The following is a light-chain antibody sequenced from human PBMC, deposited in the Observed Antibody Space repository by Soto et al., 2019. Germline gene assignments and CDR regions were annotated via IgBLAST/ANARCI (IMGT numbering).Light chain of an antibody. Sequence: VLTQSPFTLSLSPGARSSLSFRASQSFRGLLAWYQQEPGQAPRLLIYDAYNRATGIPPRFSGSGSGTDFTLTISSLEPEDSAVYYCQQRHMWPITFGQGTRLEIK. CDR1: QSFRGL. J-gene: IGKJ5*01. V-gene: IGKV3-11*01. CDR3: QQRHMWPIT. CDR2: DAY.